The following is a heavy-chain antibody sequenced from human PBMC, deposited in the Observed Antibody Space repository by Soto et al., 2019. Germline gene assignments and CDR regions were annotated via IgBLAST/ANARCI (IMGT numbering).Heavy chain of an antibody. CDR3: GAGQYFSDY. V-gene: IGHV3-30*03. CDR1: GFSFTNYG. Sequence: QVQLVESGGGEVQPGKSLRLSCAASGFSFTNYGMNWVRQAPGKGLECVALISYDGTNKYYADSVKGRFTISRDNSKNTLDLQMNSLRPEDTVVYYCGAGQYFSDYWGQGTLVSFTS. CDR2: ISYDGTNK. D-gene: IGHD6-13*01. J-gene: IGHJ4*02.